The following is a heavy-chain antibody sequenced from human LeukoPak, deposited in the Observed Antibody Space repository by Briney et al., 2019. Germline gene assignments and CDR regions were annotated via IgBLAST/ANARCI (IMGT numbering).Heavy chain of an antibody. CDR2: IYYSGST. J-gene: IGHJ2*01. Sequence: PSETLSLTCTVSGGSISSYYWSWIRQPPGKGLEWIGYIYYSGSTNYNPSLKSRVTISVDTSKNQFSLKLSSVTAADTAVYYCARVVGYYDSSGYYRRRGSYWYFDLWGRGTLVTVSS. D-gene: IGHD3-22*01. CDR1: GGSISSYY. V-gene: IGHV4-59*01. CDR3: ARVVGYYDSSGYYRRRGSYWYFDL.